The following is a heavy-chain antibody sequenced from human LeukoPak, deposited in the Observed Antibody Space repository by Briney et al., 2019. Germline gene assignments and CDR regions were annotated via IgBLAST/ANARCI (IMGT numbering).Heavy chain of an antibody. J-gene: IGHJ4*02. Sequence: SETLSLTCTVSGGSISSYYWSWIRQPAGKGPEWIGRIYTSGSTNYNPSLKSRLTMSVDTSKNQFSLKLSSVTAADTAVYYCASSPLSVAGDTFDYWGQGSLVTVSS. CDR2: IYTSGST. CDR3: ASSPLSVAGDTFDY. CDR1: GGSISSYY. V-gene: IGHV4-4*07. D-gene: IGHD6-19*01.